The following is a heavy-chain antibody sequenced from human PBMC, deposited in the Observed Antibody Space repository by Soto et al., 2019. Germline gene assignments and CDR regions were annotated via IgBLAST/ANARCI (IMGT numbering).Heavy chain of an antibody. CDR1: GGTFSSYT. CDR2: ISYDGSNK. J-gene: IGHJ3*01. Sequence: GASVKVSCKAYGGTFSSYTISWVRQAPGKGLEWVAVISYDGSNKYYADSVKGRFTISRDNSKNTLYLQMNSLRAEDTAVYYCSKDPRRSDSSGYPLWGQGTMVTVSS. V-gene: IGHV3-30*04. D-gene: IGHD3-22*01. CDR3: SKDPRRSDSSGYPL.